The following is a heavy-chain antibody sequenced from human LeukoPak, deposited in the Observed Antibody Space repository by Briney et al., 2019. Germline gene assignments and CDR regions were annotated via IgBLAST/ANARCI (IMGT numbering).Heavy chain of an antibody. V-gene: IGHV3-53*01. J-gene: IGHJ4*02. D-gene: IGHD2-8*02. CDR3: ASGGKYCTGGACYGD. CDR2: IYSGGST. Sequence: GGSLRLSCAASGFTVISTYMSWVRQAPGKGLEWVSVIYSGGSTFYADSVKGRFTISRDNSKNTVYLQMNSLRAEDTAVYYCASGGKYCTGGACYGDWGQGTLVTVSS. CDR1: GFTVISTY.